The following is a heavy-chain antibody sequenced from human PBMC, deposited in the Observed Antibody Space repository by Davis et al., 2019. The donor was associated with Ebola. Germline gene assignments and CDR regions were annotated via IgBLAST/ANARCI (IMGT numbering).Heavy chain of an antibody. V-gene: IGHV1-3*01. CDR3: ARGSDYYDSSGALDY. D-gene: IGHD3-22*01. J-gene: IGHJ4*02. Sequence: AASVEVSCKASGYTFTSYAMHWVRQAPGQRLEWMGWINAGNGNTKYSQKFQGRVTITRDTSASTAYMELSSLRSEDTAVYYCARGSDYYDSSGALDYWGQGTLVTVSS. CDR2: INAGNGNT. CDR1: GYTFTSYA.